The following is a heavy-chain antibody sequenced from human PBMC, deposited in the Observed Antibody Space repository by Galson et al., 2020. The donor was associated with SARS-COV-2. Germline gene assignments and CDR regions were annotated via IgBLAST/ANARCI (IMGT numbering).Heavy chain of an antibody. CDR1: RYTITELS. J-gene: IGHJ5*02. V-gene: IGHV1-24*01. Sequence: ASVKVSCKASRYTITELSMHWVRQAPGKGLEWMGGFEPEDGETIYAQKSQGRVTMTEDTYTDTAYMELSSLRSEDTAVYYCATGSPWGRDNWFDPWGQGTLVTVSS. CDR2: FEPEDGET. CDR3: ATGSPWGRDNWFDP. D-gene: IGHD7-27*01.